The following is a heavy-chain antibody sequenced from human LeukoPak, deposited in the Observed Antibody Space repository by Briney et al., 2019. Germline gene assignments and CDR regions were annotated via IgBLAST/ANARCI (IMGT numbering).Heavy chain of an antibody. Sequence: GGSLRLSCAASGFTFSSYWMSWVRQAPGKGLEWVSAISGSGGSTYYADSVKGRFTISRDNSKNTLYLQMNSLRAEDTAFYYCAKVPLSAGGWYEYWGQGTLVTVSS. CDR2: ISGSGGST. CDR1: GFTFSSYW. J-gene: IGHJ4*02. CDR3: AKVPLSAGGWYEY. V-gene: IGHV3-23*01. D-gene: IGHD6-19*01.